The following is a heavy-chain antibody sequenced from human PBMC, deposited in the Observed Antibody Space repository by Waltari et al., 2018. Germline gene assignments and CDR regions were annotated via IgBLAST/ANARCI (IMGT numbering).Heavy chain of an antibody. Sequence: QVQLVESGGGVVQPGRSLRLSCAAPEFTFSTSALHWVRQAPGKGLEWVAVISYNARNIYYVDSVKGRFTISRDNSKKTLYLQMDSLRAEDTAVYYCARDYCDRTYCHGMDVWGQGTTVTVSS. J-gene: IGHJ6*02. V-gene: IGHV3-30*04. D-gene: IGHD2-21*01. CDR2: ISYNARNI. CDR3: ARDYCDRTYCHGMDV. CDR1: EFTFSTSA.